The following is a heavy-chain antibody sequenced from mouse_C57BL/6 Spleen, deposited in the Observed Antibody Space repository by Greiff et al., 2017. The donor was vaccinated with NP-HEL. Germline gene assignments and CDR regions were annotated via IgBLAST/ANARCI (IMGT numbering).Heavy chain of an antibody. CDR3: ARAPHYYGSSYYYAMDY. CDR1: GYTFTSYW. D-gene: IGHD1-1*01. J-gene: IGHJ4*01. Sequence: VQLQQPGAELVKPGASVKLSCKASGYTFTSYWMHWVKQRPGQGLEWIGMIHPNSGSTNYNEKFKSKATLTVDKSSSTAYMQLSSLTSEDSAVYYCARAPHYYGSSYYYAMDYWGQGTSVTVSS. V-gene: IGHV1-64*01. CDR2: IHPNSGST.